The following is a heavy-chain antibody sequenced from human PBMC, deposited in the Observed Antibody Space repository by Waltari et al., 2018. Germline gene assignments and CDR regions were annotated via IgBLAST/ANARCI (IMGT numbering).Heavy chain of an antibody. CDR2: ISYDGSNK. Sequence: QVQLVESGGGVVQPGRSLRLSCAASGFTFSSYGMHWVRQAPGKGLEWVAVISYDGSNKYYADSVKGRFTISRDNSKNTLYLQMNSLRAEDTAVYYCARRTTQPDYWGQGTLVIVSS. D-gene: IGHD4-17*01. CDR3: ARRTTQPDY. CDR1: GFTFSSYG. J-gene: IGHJ4*02. V-gene: IGHV3-30*03.